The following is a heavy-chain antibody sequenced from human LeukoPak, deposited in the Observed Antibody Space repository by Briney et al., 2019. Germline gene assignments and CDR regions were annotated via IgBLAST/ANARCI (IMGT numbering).Heavy chain of an antibody. D-gene: IGHD2-2*01. CDR2: TSDRGDYT. J-gene: IGHJ5*02. Sequence: GGSLRLSCAASGFTSSSYSMSWVRQAPGKGLEWVSGTSDRGDYTYYADSVKGRFTISRDTSKNSLYLQMNSLRAEDTAVYYCAKVNIVLVPTARRWFDPWGQGTLVTVSS. CDR1: GFTSSSYS. CDR3: AKVNIVLVPTARRWFDP. V-gene: IGHV3-23*01.